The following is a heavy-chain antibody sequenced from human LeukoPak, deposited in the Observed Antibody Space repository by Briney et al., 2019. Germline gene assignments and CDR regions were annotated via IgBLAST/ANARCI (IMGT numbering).Heavy chain of an antibody. V-gene: IGHV4-34*01. J-gene: IGHJ4*02. CDR1: GGSFSGYY. CDR3: ARGSSIVVVPAAFLYDY. CDR2: INHSGST. D-gene: IGHD2-2*01. Sequence: KSSETLSLTCAVYGGSFSGYYWSWIRQPPGKGLEWIGEINHSGSTNYNPSLKSRVTISVDTSKNQFSLKLSSVTAADTAVYYCARGSSIVVVPAAFLYDYWGQGILVTVSS.